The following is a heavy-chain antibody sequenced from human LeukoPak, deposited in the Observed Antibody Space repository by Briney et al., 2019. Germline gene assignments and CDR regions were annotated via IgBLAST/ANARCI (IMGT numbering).Heavy chain of an antibody. V-gene: IGHV3-30*18. CDR1: GFTSINFG. CDR2: ISYDGKNE. CDR3: AKQMAVDYFDY. Sequence: GGSLRLSCAASGFTSINFGMHWVRQAPGKGLEWVAVISYDGKNEYYTDSVKGRFTISRDNAKNTLYLQMNSLRAEDTAVYYCAKQMAVDYFDYWGQGTLVTVSS. D-gene: IGHD5-24*01. J-gene: IGHJ4*02.